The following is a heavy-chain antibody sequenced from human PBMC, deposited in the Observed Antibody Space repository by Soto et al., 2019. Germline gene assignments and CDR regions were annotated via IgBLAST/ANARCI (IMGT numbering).Heavy chain of an antibody. CDR3: VRGCTSCSPGPSTKALFDY. Sequence: SVKVSCRASGGTFSSYTISWVRQAPGQGHEWMGRIIPILGIANYAQKFQGRVTITADKSTSTAYMELSSLRSEDTAVYYCVRGCTSCSPGPSTKALFDYWGQGTLVTVSS. CDR2: IIPILGIA. D-gene: IGHD2-2*01. J-gene: IGHJ4*02. V-gene: IGHV1-69*02. CDR1: GGTFSSYT.